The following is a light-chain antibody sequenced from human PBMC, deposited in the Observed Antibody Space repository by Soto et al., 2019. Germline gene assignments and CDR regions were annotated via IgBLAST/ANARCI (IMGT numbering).Light chain of an antibody. V-gene: IGLV1-51*01. CDR1: SSNIGNNY. CDR3: GTWDSRLSAVV. J-gene: IGLJ2*01. CDR2: DNN. Sequence: QSVLTQPPSVSAAPGQKVTISCSGSSSNIGNNYVSWYQQLPGTAPKLLIYDNNKRPSGIPARFSGSKSGTSATLGITGLQTGDEADYYCGTWDSRLSAVVLGGGTKLTVL.